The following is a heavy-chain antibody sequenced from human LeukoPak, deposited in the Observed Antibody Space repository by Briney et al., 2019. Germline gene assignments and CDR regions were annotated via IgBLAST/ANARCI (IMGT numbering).Heavy chain of an antibody. V-gene: IGHV3-48*03. Sequence: GGSLRLSCAASGFTFSSYEMNWVRQAPGKGLEWVSYISSSGSTIYYADSVKGRFTISRDNSKNTAYLQMNSLKTEDTAVYYCTRYIAAVGKVNWGQGTLVTVSS. CDR2: ISSSGSTI. J-gene: IGHJ4*02. CDR1: GFTFSSYE. CDR3: TRYIAAVGKVN. D-gene: IGHD6-13*01.